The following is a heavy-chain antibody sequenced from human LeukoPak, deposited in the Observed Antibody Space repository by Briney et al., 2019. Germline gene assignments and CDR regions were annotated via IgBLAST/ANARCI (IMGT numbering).Heavy chain of an antibody. Sequence: KPSETLSLTCAVSSYSISSGFYWGWIRQSPGKGLEWVGSIFHSGNSYYNPSLKSRLTMSVDTSKNQFSLKLTSVTAADTALYYCARVTYVDDMLYQYFDYWGQGILVTVSS. V-gene: IGHV4-38-2*01. D-gene: IGHD4-17*01. CDR1: SYSISSGFY. CDR3: ARVTYVDDMLYQYFDY. CDR2: IFHSGNS. J-gene: IGHJ4*02.